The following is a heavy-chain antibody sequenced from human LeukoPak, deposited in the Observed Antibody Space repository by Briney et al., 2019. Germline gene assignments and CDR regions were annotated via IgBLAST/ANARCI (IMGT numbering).Heavy chain of an antibody. CDR1: GFTFSSYA. D-gene: IGHD6-19*01. V-gene: IGHV3-30*04. CDR3: ARDLFGSGSSGWY. J-gene: IGHJ4*02. CDR2: ISYDGSNK. Sequence: PGGSLRLSCAASGFTFSSYAMHWVRQAPGKGLEWVAVISYDGSNKYYADSVKGRFTISRDNSKNTLYLQMNSLRAEDTAVYYCARDLFGSGSSGWYWGQGTLVTVSS.